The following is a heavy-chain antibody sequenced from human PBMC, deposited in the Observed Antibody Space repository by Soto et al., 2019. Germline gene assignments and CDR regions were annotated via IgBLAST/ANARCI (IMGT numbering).Heavy chain of an antibody. CDR1: GYTFTSYG. J-gene: IGHJ6*03. CDR3: ARVDIVVVPAATYYYYYYMDV. CDR2: ISAYNGNT. D-gene: IGHD2-2*03. V-gene: IGHV1-18*01. Sequence: ASVKVSCKASGYTFTSYGISWVRQAPGRGLEWMGWISAYNGNTNYAQKLQGRVTMTTDTSTSTAYMELRSLRSDDTAVYYCARVDIVVVPAATYYYYYYMDVWGKGTTVNVSS.